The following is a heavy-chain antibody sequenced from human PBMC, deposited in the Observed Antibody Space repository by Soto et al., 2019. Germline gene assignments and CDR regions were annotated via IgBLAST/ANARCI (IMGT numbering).Heavy chain of an antibody. CDR3: AKGGSTEWHWDFDL. V-gene: IGHV3-30*18. D-gene: IGHD3-3*01. CDR1: GFSFSSDV. J-gene: IGHJ2*01. CDR2: ISPSSGTK. Sequence: QVQLVQSGGGVVQPGRSLGLSCAASGFSFSSDVMHWVRQAPGRGLEWVAVISPSSGTKIYADSVKGRLTIASDNSRSTLDLLMESLRFEDTSVYYCAKGGSTEWHWDFDLWGRGTLVNVSS.